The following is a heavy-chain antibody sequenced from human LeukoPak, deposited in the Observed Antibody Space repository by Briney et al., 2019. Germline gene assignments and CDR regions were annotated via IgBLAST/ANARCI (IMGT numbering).Heavy chain of an antibody. V-gene: IGHV3-7*01. CDR3: ERPITVSGATDGFDI. J-gene: IGHJ3*02. D-gene: IGHD3-3*01. CDR1: GFAFSSYW. CDR2: IKQDGNEK. Sequence: GGSLRLSCAASGFAFSSYWMNWVRQAPGKGREWVANIKQDGNEKYYVGSVKGRFTISRDNAKNSLYLQMNSLRVEDTAVYYCERPITVSGATDGFDIWAQGTMVTVSS.